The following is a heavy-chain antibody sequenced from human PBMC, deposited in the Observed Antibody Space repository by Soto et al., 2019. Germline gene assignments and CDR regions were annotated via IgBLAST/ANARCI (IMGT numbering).Heavy chain of an antibody. CDR2: IIPIFGTA. CDR1: GGTFSSYA. D-gene: IGHD6-19*01. Sequence: QVQLVQSGAEVKKPGSSVKVSCKASGGTFSSYAISWVRQAPGQGLEWMGGIIPIFGTANYAQKFQGRVTITADESTSTAYMELSSLRSEDTDVYYCARSRVLEAVAGPVYYYYGMDVWGQGTTVTVSS. CDR3: ARSRVLEAVAGPVYYYYGMDV. V-gene: IGHV1-69*01. J-gene: IGHJ6*02.